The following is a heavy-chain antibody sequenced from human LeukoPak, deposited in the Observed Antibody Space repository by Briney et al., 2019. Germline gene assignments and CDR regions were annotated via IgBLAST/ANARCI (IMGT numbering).Heavy chain of an antibody. CDR2: ISGSGRT. J-gene: IGHJ4*02. Sequence: GGSLRLSCAASGFTFSSYAMSWVRQAPGKGLEWVSTISGSGRTYYGDAVKGRFTISRDNFKNTLYLQMNSLRAEDTAVYYCARKLTGTTYFDYWGQGTLVTVSS. V-gene: IGHV3-23*01. D-gene: IGHD1-1*01. CDR1: GFTFSSYA. CDR3: ARKLTGTTYFDY.